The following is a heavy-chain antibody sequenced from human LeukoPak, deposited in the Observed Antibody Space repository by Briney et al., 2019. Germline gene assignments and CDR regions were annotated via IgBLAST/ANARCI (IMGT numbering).Heavy chain of an antibody. CDR1: GFSFSNYA. J-gene: IGHJ5*02. CDR2: IYSGGST. CDR3: ARAGYSSGWYGGNWFDP. Sequence: GGSLRLSCAASGFSFSNYAMSWVRQAPGKGLEWVSVIYSGGSTYYADSVKGRFTISRDNSKNTLYLQMNSLRAEDTAVYYCARAGYSSGWYGGNWFDPWGQGTLVTVSS. D-gene: IGHD6-19*01. V-gene: IGHV3-53*01.